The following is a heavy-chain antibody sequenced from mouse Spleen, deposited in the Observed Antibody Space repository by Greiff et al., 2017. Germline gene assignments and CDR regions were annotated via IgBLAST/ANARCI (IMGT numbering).Heavy chain of an antibody. CDR3: ARTDEGYHYAMDY. J-gene: IGHJ4*01. Sequence: VQLLQSGPGLVQPSQSLSITCTVSGFSLTSYGVHWVRQSPGKGLEWLGVIWSGGSTDYNAAFMSRLSITKDNSKSQVFFKMNSLQADDTAIYYCARTDEGYHYAMDYWGQGTSVTVSS. CDR2: IWSGGST. D-gene: IGHD5-1-1*01. CDR1: GFSLTSYG. V-gene: IGHV2-2*01.